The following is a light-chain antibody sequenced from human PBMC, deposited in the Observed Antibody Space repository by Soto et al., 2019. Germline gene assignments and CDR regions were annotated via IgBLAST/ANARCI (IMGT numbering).Light chain of an antibody. J-gene: IGKJ5*01. CDR2: GAS. V-gene: IGKV3D-20*02. Sequence: EIVLTQSPGTLSLSPGERATLSCRSSQSFSSSYLAWYQQKPGQAPRLLIYGASSRATGIPDRFSGSGSGTDFTLTISRLEPEDFAVYYCQHRSNWPPGITFGQGTRLEI. CDR1: QSFSSSY. CDR3: QHRSNWPPGIT.